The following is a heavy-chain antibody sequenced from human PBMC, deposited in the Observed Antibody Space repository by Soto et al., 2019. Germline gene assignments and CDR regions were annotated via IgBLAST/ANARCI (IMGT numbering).Heavy chain of an antibody. CDR3: ARHSSYYYDSSAYYDS. CDR2: IYHGGNT. D-gene: IGHD3-22*01. J-gene: IGHJ5*01. CDR1: GAPISTGNW. V-gene: IGHV4-4*02. Sequence: QVHLQESGPGLVQSSGTLSLTCGVSGAPISTGNWWTWVRQPPGKGLEWIGEIYHGGNTNYRPSLKSRVTISVDKAKNQFSLRLSSVTAADTPVYYCARHSSYYYDSSAYYDSWGQGALVTVSS.